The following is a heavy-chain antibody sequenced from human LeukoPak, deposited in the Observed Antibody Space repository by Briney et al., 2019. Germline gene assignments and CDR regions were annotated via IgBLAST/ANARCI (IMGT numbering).Heavy chain of an antibody. CDR1: GFTFSSYA. V-gene: IGHV3-33*08. Sequence: GGSLRLSCAASGFTFSSYAMSWVRQAPGKGLEWVAVIWYDGTIKYYSDSVKGRSTISRDDSKNTLYLQLDGLRAEDTAVYYCARDVSAEGDDYWGQGTLVTVSS. CDR2: IWYDGTIK. CDR3: ARDVSAEGDDY. D-gene: IGHD2-21*01. J-gene: IGHJ4*02.